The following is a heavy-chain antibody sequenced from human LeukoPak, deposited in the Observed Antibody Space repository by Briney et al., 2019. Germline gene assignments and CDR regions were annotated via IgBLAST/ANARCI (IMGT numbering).Heavy chain of an antibody. D-gene: IGHD2-15*01. CDR2: IIPILGIA. CDR3: ARSAGSAATFDY. V-gene: IGHV1-69*02. Sequence: SVKVSCKASGGTFSSYTISWVRQASGQGLEWMGRIIPILGIANYAQKFQGRVTITADKSTSTAYMELSSLRSEDTAVYYCARSAGSAATFDYWGQGTLVTVSS. J-gene: IGHJ4*02. CDR1: GGTFSSYT.